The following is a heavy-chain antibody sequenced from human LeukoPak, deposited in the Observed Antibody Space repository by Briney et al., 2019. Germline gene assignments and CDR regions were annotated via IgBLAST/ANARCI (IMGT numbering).Heavy chain of an antibody. V-gene: IGHV3-30*04. J-gene: IGHJ4*02. CDR1: GFTFSSYA. Sequence: PGRSLRLSCAASGFTFSSYAMHWVRQAPGKGLEWVAVISYDGSNKYYADSVKGRFTISRDNSKNTLYLQMNSLRAEDTAVYYCAREGWYDSSGYYPSSGYFDYWGQGTLVTVSS. CDR3: AREGWYDSSGYYPSSGYFDY. D-gene: IGHD3-22*01. CDR2: ISYDGSNK.